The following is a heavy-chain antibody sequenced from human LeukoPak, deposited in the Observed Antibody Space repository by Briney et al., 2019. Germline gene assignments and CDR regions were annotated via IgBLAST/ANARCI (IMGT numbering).Heavy chain of an antibody. Sequence: PGGSLRLSCAASGFTFSSYELNWVRQAPGKGLEWVSYISGSGGTIYYADSVKGRFTISRDNAKNSLYLQMNSLRAEDTAVYYCARAKCTYGYLFDYWGQGTLVTVSS. CDR1: GFTFSSYE. V-gene: IGHV3-48*03. CDR3: ARAKCTYGYLFDY. CDR2: ISGSGGTI. D-gene: IGHD5-18*01. J-gene: IGHJ4*02.